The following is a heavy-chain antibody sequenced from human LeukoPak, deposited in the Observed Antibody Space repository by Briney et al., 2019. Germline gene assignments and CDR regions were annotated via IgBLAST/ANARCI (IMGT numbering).Heavy chain of an antibody. CDR3: PKASWVSSADAVL. J-gene: IGHJ4*02. D-gene: IGHD3-3*02. CDR1: GFTFSSYA. V-gene: IGHV3-23*01. Sequence: GGSLRLSCAASGFTFSSYAMSWVRQAPARGLEWVSSLRGDGDTFYADSVKGRFTLSRDESRNTVYLQMNNLRVEDTAVYFCPKASWVSSADAVLWGQGTLVTVSS. CDR2: LRGDGDT.